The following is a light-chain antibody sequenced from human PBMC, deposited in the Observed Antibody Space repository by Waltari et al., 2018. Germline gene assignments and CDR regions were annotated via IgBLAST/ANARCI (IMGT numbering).Light chain of an antibody. Sequence: SSELAQDPAVSVALGQTVTIPCRGDTLRTIYAPWYQQKPGKAPLLVIYGQNNRPSGIPDRFSGSNSGTTASLTISETRAEDEADYYCNGRDISGNHVLFGGGTKLTV. CDR3: NGRDISGNHVL. CDR2: GQN. V-gene: IGLV3-19*01. CDR1: TLRTIY. J-gene: IGLJ3*02.